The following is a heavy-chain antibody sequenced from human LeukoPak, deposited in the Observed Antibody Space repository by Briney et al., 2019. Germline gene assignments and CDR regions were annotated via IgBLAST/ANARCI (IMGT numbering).Heavy chain of an antibody. Sequence: GGSLRLSCAASGFTFSSYAMHWVRQAPGKGLEWVAVISYDGSSKYYADSVKGRFTISRDNSKNTLYLQMNSLRAEDTAVYYCARDSGVAAAGSFDYWGQGTLVTVSS. J-gene: IGHJ4*02. CDR3: ARDSGVAAAGSFDY. V-gene: IGHV3-30-3*01. CDR2: ISYDGSSK. D-gene: IGHD6-13*01. CDR1: GFTFSSYA.